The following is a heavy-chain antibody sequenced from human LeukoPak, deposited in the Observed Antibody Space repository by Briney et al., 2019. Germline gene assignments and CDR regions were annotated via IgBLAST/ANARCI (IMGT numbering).Heavy chain of an antibody. CDR3: ARGASLRHFDY. CDR2: IGTAGDT. Sequence: PGGSLRLSCAASGFTFSSYDMHWVRQATGKGLEWVSAIGTAGDTYYPGSVKGRFTISRENAKKSLYLQMNSLRAGDTAVYYCARGASLRHFDYWGQGTLVTVSS. J-gene: IGHJ4*02. CDR1: GFTFSSYD. D-gene: IGHD5/OR15-5a*01. V-gene: IGHV3-13*01.